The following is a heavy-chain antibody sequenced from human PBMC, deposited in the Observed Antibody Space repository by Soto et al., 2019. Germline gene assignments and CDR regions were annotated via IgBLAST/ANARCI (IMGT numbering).Heavy chain of an antibody. CDR2: IIPIFGTA. CDR3: ARSKGGTYYYGSGSYHPIGYFDY. V-gene: IGHV1-69*13. J-gene: IGHJ4*02. Sequence: ASVKVSCKASGGTFSSYAISWVRQAPGQGLEWMGGIIPIFGTANYAQKFQGRVTITADESTSTAYMELSSLRSEDTAVYYCARSKGGTYYYGSGSYHPIGYFDYWGQGALVTVSS. CDR1: GGTFSSYA. D-gene: IGHD3-10*01.